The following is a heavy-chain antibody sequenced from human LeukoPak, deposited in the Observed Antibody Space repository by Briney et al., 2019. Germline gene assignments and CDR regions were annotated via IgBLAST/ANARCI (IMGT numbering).Heavy chain of an antibody. Sequence: SETLSLTCTVSGGSISSSSYYWGWLRQPPGRGREWIGSIYYSGSTYYNPSLKSRVTISVDTSKNQFALKLSSVTAADTAVYYCARHTNSAGGLGIDYWGQGTLVTVSS. V-gene: IGHV4-39*01. CDR2: IYYSGST. J-gene: IGHJ4*02. CDR1: GGSISSSSYY. D-gene: IGHD7-27*01. CDR3: ARHTNSAGGLGIDY.